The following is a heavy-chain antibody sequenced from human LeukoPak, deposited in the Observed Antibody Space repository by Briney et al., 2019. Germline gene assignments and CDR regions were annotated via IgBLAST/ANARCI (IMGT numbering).Heavy chain of an antibody. Sequence: ASVKVSCKASGYTFTGYYIHWVRQAPGQGLEWMGWINTNTGNPTYAQGFTGRFVFSLDTSVSTAYLQISSLKAEDTAVYFCAKQGPGHCGSTSCYGVDYWGQGTLVTVSS. CDR2: INTNTGNP. J-gene: IGHJ4*02. CDR3: AKQGPGHCGSTSCYGVDY. CDR1: GYTFTGYY. D-gene: IGHD2-2*01. V-gene: IGHV7-4-1*02.